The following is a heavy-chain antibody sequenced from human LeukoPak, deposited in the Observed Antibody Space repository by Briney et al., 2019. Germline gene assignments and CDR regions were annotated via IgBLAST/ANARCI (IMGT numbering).Heavy chain of an antibody. CDR3: ATWDTAMVTSWSGYYYYYMDV. J-gene: IGHJ6*03. D-gene: IGHD5-18*01. V-gene: IGHV4-39*01. CDR1: GGSISSSSYY. CDR2: IYYSGST. Sequence: PSETLSLTCTVSGGSISSSSYYWGWIRQPPGKGLEWIGSIYYSGSTYYNPSLKSRVTISVDTSKNQFSLKLSSVTAADTAVYYCATWDTAMVTSWSGYYYYYMDVWGKGTTVTVSS.